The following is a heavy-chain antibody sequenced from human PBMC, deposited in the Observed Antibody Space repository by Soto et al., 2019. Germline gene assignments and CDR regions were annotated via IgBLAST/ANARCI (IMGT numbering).Heavy chain of an antibody. CDR2: IYYSGST. Sequence: PSETLSLTCTVSGGSISSYYWSWIRQPPGKGLEWIGYIYYSGSTNYNPSLKSRVTISVDTSKNQFSLKLSSVTAADTAVYYCARALYNWNYVSRYYYYGMDVWGQGTTVTVS. CDR1: GGSISSYY. D-gene: IGHD1-7*01. CDR3: ARALYNWNYVSRYYYYGMDV. V-gene: IGHV4-59*01. J-gene: IGHJ6*02.